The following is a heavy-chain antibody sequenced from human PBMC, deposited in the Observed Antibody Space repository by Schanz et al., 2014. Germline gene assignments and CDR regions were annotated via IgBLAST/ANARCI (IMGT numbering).Heavy chain of an antibody. D-gene: IGHD3-10*01. J-gene: IGHJ3*02. V-gene: IGHV3-23*01. CDR2: ISGSGGST. Sequence: EVQLLESGGGLVQPGGSLRLSCAASGFTFSSYAMSWVRQAPGKGLEWVSAISGSGGSTYYADSVKGRFTISRDNSKNTLYLQMNSLRAEDTAVYYGAKGRFGELSAFDIWGQGTMVTVSS. CDR1: GFTFSSYA. CDR3: AKGRFGELSAFDI.